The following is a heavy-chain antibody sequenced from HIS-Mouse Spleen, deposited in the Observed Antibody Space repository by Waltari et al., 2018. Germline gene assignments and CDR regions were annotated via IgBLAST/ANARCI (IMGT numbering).Heavy chain of an antibody. D-gene: IGHD6-19*01. V-gene: IGHV2-70*15. CDR1: GFSLSTSGMC. CDR3: ARIAEGYSSGWYAFDY. CDR2: IDWEEDK. Sequence: QVTLRESGPALVKPTQTLTLTCTFSGFSLSTSGMCVSWIRQPPGKPLEWLARIDWEEDKYYSTSLKTRLTISKDTSKNQVVLTMTNMDPVDTATYYCARIAEGYSSGWYAFDYWGQGTLVTVSS. J-gene: IGHJ4*02.